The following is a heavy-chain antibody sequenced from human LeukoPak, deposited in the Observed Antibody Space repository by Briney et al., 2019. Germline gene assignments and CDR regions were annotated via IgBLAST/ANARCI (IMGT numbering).Heavy chain of an antibody. J-gene: IGHJ4*02. CDR3: AREKNGGPPDY. CDR2: ISSSSSYI. V-gene: IGHV3-21*01. CDR1: GFTFDDYA. D-gene: IGHD1-1*01. Sequence: GGSLRLSVAASGFTFDDYAMHWVRQAPGKGLGWVSSISSSSSYIYYADSVKGRFTISRDNAKNSLYLQMNSLRAEDTAVYYCAREKNGGPPDYWGQGTLVTVSS.